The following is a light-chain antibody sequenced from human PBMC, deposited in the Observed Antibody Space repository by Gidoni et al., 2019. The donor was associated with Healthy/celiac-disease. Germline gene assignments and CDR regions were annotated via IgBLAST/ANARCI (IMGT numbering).Light chain of an antibody. V-gene: IGLV2-14*03. Sequence: QSALTQPASVSGSPGQSITISWTGTSSDVGGYNYVSWYQHHPGKAPKLMIYDVSNRPSGVSNRFSGSKSGNTASLTISGLQAEDEADYYCSSYTSSSTLVVFGGGTKLTVL. CDR2: DVS. CDR1: SSDVGGYNY. CDR3: SSYTSSSTLVV. J-gene: IGLJ2*01.